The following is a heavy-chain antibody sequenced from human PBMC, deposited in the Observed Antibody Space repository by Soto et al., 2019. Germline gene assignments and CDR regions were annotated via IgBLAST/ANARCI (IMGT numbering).Heavy chain of an antibody. CDR1: GFTVSNNY. Sequence: EVQLVESGGGLIQPGGSLRLSCAVSGFTVSNNYMSWVRQAPGKGLEGVSVIYSGGYTAYGDSVKGRFTISRDNSKNTLCLKMKSRGAAAPAGLCCGTQPGGGGYWGQGTLVTVSS. CDR3: GTQPGGGGY. CDR2: IYSGGYT. D-gene: IGHD3-10*01. J-gene: IGHJ4*02. V-gene: IGHV3-53*01.